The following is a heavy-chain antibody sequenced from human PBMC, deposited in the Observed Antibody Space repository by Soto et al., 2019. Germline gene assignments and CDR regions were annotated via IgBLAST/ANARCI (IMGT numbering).Heavy chain of an antibody. CDR2: ISGSGGST. V-gene: IGHV3-23*01. D-gene: IGHD2-8*01. CDR3: AKGYCTNGVCYQYYYYGMDV. CDR1: GFTFSSYA. Sequence: EVQLLESGGGLVQPGGSLRLSCAASGFTFSSYAMSWVRQAPGKGLEWVSAISGSGGSTYYADSVKGRFTISRDNSKNTLYLQMNRLRAEDTAVYYCAKGYCTNGVCYQYYYYGMDVWGQGTTVTVSS. J-gene: IGHJ6*02.